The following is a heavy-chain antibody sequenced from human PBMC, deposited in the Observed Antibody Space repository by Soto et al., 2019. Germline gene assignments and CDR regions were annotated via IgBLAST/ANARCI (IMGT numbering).Heavy chain of an antibody. CDR2: INHSGST. V-gene: IGHV4-34*01. Sequence: SETLSLTCAVYGGSFSGYYWSWIRQPPGKGLEWIGEINHSGSTNYNPSLKSRVTISVDTSKNQFSLKLSSVTAADTAVYYCARGSHPPNYYYYCYMDVWGKGTTVTVSS. CDR1: GGSFSGYY. J-gene: IGHJ6*03. CDR3: ARGSHPPNYYYYCYMDV.